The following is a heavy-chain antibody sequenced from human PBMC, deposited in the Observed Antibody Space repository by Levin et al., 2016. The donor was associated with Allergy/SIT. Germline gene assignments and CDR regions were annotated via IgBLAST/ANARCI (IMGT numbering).Heavy chain of an antibody. CDR3: ARVVPAAPYYYYYYMDV. Sequence: WVRQAPGQGLEWMGGIIPIFGTANYAQKFQGRVTITADESTSTAYMELSSLRSEDTAVYYCARVVPAAPYYYYYYMDVWGKGTTVTVSS. V-gene: IGHV1-69*01. CDR2: IIPIFGTA. D-gene: IGHD2-2*01. J-gene: IGHJ6*03.